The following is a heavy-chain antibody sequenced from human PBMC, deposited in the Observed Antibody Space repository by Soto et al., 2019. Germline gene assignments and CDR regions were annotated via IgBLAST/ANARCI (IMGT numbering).Heavy chain of an antibody. V-gene: IGHV4-34*01. J-gene: IGHJ6*02. Sequence: PSETLSLTCAVYGGSFIGYYWSWIRQPPGKGLEWIGEINHSGSTNYNPSLKSRVTISVDMSKNQFSLKLSSVTAADTAVYYCARVLFLGVGYYYGMDVWGQGTTVTVSS. CDR3: ARVLFLGVGYYYGMDV. CDR2: INHSGST. CDR1: GGSFIGYY.